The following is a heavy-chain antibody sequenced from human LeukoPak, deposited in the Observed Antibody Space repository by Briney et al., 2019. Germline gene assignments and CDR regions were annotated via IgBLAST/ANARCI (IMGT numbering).Heavy chain of an antibody. V-gene: IGHV3-23*01. J-gene: IGHJ4*02. CDR1: GFTFSSYA. Sequence: PGGSLRLSCAASGFTFSSYAMSWVRQAPGEGLEWVSAISGSGGSTYYADSVKGRFTISRDNSKNTLYLQMNSLRAEDTAVYYCAKDLVVVPAANFDYWGQGTLVTVSS. D-gene: IGHD2-2*01. CDR2: ISGSGGST. CDR3: AKDLVVVPAANFDY.